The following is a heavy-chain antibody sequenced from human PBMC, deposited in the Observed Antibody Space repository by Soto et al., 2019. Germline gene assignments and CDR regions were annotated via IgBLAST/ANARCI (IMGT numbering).Heavy chain of an antibody. Sequence: QVQLVQSGAEVKKPGASVRVSCKPSGYTLTNYAIHWVRQAAGQSLEWMGWIDPSSGRATYSQKVQGRIIVTKDNSANTFYMDLTSQTSEDTAVYFCTRDLNGGNPFDYWGKGALVSVSS. J-gene: IGHJ4*02. CDR3: TRDLNGGNPFDY. V-gene: IGHV1-3*01. CDR1: GYTLTNYA. D-gene: IGHD2-8*01. CDR2: IDPSSGRA.